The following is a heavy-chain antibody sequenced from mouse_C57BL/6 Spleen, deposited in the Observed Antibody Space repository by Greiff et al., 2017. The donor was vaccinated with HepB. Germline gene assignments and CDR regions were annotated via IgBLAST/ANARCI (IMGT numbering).Heavy chain of an antibody. CDR2: ISNLAYSI. Sequence: EVQLVESGGGLVQPGGSLKLSCAASGFTFSDYGMAWVRQAPRKGPEWVAFISNLAYSIYYADTVTGRFTISRENAKNTLYLEMSSLRSEDTAMYYCARHVGGVATGDAMDYWGQGTSVTVSS. CDR1: GFTFSDYG. CDR3: ARHVGGVATGDAMDY. V-gene: IGHV5-15*01. J-gene: IGHJ4*01. D-gene: IGHD1-1*01.